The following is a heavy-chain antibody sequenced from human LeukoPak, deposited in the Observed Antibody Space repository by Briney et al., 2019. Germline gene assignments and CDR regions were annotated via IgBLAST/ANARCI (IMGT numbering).Heavy chain of an antibody. CDR2: IHHSGT. D-gene: IGHD2-21*01. V-gene: IGHV4-31*03. J-gene: IGHJ4*02. Sequence: SETLSLTCTVSGGSIRSGSYYCTWIRQHPGQALEWIGYIHHSGTYCNPSLKSRATISSDTSGNQFSLKVRSVTAADTAVYYCARTSDNTFDYWGQGTLVTVSS. CDR1: GGSIRSGSYY. CDR3: ARTSDNTFDY.